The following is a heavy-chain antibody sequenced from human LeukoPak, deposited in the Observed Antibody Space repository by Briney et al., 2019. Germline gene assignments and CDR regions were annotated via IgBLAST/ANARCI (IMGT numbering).Heavy chain of an antibody. V-gene: IGHV1-46*01. J-gene: IGHJ4*02. Sequence: GASVKVSCKASGYTFTSYYMHWVRQAPGQGLEWMGIINPSGGSTSYAQKFQGRVTMTRDMSTSTVYMELSSLRSEDTAVYYCATTSGIAAALGDYWGQGTLVTVSS. CDR2: INPSGGST. CDR3: ATTSGIAAALGDY. D-gene: IGHD6-13*01. CDR1: GYTFTSYY.